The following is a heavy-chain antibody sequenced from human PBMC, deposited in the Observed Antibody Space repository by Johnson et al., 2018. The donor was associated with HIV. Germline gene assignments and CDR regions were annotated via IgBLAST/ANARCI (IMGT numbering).Heavy chain of an antibody. CDR1: GFTFSSYA. V-gene: IGHV3-23*04. CDR3: AKDRTSAQSAFDI. CDR2: ISGSGGST. D-gene: IGHD1-1*01. Sequence: MQLVESGGGVVQPGRSLRVSCGASGFTFSSYAMSWVRQAPGKGLEWVSAISGSGGSTYYADSVKGRFTISRDNSKNTLYLQMNSLRAEYTAVYYCAKDRTSAQSAFDIWGQGTMVTVSS. J-gene: IGHJ3*02.